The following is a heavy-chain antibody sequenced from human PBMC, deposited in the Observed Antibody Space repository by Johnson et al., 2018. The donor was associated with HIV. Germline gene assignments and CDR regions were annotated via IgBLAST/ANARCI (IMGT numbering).Heavy chain of an antibody. Sequence: VQLVESGGGLIQPGGSLRLSCAASGFTVRSNYMSWVRQAPGKGLEWVANIKQDGSEKYYVDSVKGRFTISRDNAKNSLYLQMNSLRAEDTAVYYCARDFYDILTGYYYDAFDMWGQGTMVTVSS. D-gene: IGHD3-9*01. J-gene: IGHJ3*02. V-gene: IGHV3-7*01. CDR3: ARDFYDILTGYYYDAFDM. CDR1: GFTVRSNY. CDR2: IKQDGSEK.